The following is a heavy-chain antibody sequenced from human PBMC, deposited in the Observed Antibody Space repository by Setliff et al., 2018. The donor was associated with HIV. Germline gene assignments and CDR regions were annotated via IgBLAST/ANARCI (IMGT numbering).Heavy chain of an antibody. Sequence: SETLSLTCTVSGGSISSYYWSWIRQPPGKGLEWIGYIYYSGSTNYNPSLKSRVTISVDTSKNQFSLKLSSVTAADTAVYYGARGRRSTSSYYYYYYMDVWGKGTTVTVSS. CDR3: ARGRRSTSSYYYYYYMDV. CDR2: IYYSGST. CDR1: GGSISSYY. V-gene: IGHV4-59*01. J-gene: IGHJ6*03. D-gene: IGHD2-2*01.